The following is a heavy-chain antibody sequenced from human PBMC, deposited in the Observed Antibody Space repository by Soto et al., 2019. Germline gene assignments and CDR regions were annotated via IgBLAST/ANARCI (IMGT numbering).Heavy chain of an antibody. Sequence: GESLKISCKGSGYSFTSYWIGWVRQMPGKGLEWMGIIYPGDSDTRYSPSFQGQVTISADKSISTAYLQWSSLKASDTAMYYCARLRWSRIRTKGPQINWFDPWGQGTLVTVSS. J-gene: IGHJ5*02. CDR3: ARLRWSRIRTKGPQINWFDP. CDR1: GYSFTSYW. CDR2: IYPGDSDT. D-gene: IGHD6-13*01. V-gene: IGHV5-51*01.